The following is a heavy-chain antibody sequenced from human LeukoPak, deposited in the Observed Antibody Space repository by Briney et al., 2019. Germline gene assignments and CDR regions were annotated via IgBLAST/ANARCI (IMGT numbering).Heavy chain of an antibody. CDR2: IKQDGSEK. CDR3: ARDYDILTGYCRMDV. J-gene: IGHJ6*02. V-gene: IGHV3-7*01. CDR1: GFTFSSYW. Sequence: GGSLRLSCAASGFTFSSYWMSWVRQAPGKGLEWVANIKQDGSEKYYVDSVQGRFTVSRDNAKNSLYLQMNSLRAEDTAVYYCARDYDILTGYCRMDVWGQGTTVTVSS. D-gene: IGHD3-9*01.